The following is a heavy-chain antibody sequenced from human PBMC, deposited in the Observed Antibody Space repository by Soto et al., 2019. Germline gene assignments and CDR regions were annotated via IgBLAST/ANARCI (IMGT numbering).Heavy chain of an antibody. V-gene: IGHV4-39*01. Sequence: SETLSLTCTVSDASMKSGGQYWGWIRQPPGKALEWIGSVSDSGSTYYNLSLKSRVTISVDKSKNQFSLTLTSVTAADTAVYFCARHRMMDWLVFTPPASFDSWGQGLLVTVSS. J-gene: IGHJ4*02. D-gene: IGHD6-19*01. CDR2: VSDSGST. CDR1: DASMKSGGQY. CDR3: ARHRMMDWLVFTPPASFDS.